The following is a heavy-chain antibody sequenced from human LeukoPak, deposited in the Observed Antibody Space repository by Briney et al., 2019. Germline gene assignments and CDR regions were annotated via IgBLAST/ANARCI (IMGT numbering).Heavy chain of an antibody. CDR2: INQGGST. J-gene: IGHJ4*02. Sequence: SETLSLTCAVEGGAFDDYYWSWVRQSPEKGLEWIAEINQGGSTIYNPSLKNRVTMSIDTTRKHFSLQLASLTAADTAVYFCARRGIWIQWNFEYWGQGVLVTVSS. CDR1: GGAFDDYY. V-gene: IGHV4-34*01. CDR3: ARRGIWIQWNFEY. D-gene: IGHD5-12*01.